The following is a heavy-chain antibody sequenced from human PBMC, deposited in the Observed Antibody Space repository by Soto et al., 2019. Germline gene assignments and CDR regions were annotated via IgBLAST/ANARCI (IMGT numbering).Heavy chain of an antibody. CDR3: ARGDYYYDSSGYYAGY. Sequence: GASVKVSCKASGGTFSSYAISWVRQAPGQGLEWMGGIIPIFGTANYAQKFQGGVTITADESTSTAYMELSSLRSEDTAVYYCARGDYYYDSSGYYAGYWGQGTLVTVSS. CDR1: GGTFSSYA. V-gene: IGHV1-69*13. J-gene: IGHJ4*02. CDR2: IIPIFGTA. D-gene: IGHD3-22*01.